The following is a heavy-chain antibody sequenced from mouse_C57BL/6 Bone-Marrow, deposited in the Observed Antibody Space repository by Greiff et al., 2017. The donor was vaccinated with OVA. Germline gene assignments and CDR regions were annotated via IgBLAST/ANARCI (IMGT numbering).Heavy chain of an antibody. CDR2: IYPGSGRT. D-gene: IGHD1-1*01. CDR1: GYTFTSYW. Sequence: VQLQQPGAELVKPGASVKMSCKASGYTFTSYWITWVKQRPGQGLEWIGDIYPGSGRTNYNEKFKSKATLTVDTSSSTAYMQLSSLISEDSAVYYCARSGITTVEGDFAMDYWGQGTSVTVSS. V-gene: IGHV1-55*01. J-gene: IGHJ4*01. CDR3: ARSGITTVEGDFAMDY.